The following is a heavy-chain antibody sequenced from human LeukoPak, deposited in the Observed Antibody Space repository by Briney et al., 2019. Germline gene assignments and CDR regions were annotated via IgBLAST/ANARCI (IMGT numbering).Heavy chain of an antibody. V-gene: IGHV1-18*01. Sequence: ASVKVFCKASGYTFTSYGISWVRQAPGQGLEWMGWISAYNGKTNYAQKLQGRVTMTTDTSTSTAYMELRSLRSDDTAVYYCARDSYCSSTSCYTGYVDYWGQGTLVTVSS. CDR3: ARDSYCSSTSCYTGYVDY. D-gene: IGHD2-2*02. J-gene: IGHJ4*02. CDR1: GYTFTSYG. CDR2: ISAYNGKT.